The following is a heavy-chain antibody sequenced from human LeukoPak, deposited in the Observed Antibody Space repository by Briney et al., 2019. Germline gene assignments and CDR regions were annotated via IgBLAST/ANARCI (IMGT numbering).Heavy chain of an antibody. Sequence: GESLKISCKGSGYSFTSYWIGWVRPMPGKGLEWMGIIYPGDSDTRYSPSFQGQVTISADKSISTAYLQWSSLKASDTAIYYCARLRYYDSSGPDAFDIWGQGTMVTVSS. CDR2: IYPGDSDT. D-gene: IGHD3-22*01. J-gene: IGHJ3*02. CDR1: GYSFTSYW. V-gene: IGHV5-51*01. CDR3: ARLRYYDSSGPDAFDI.